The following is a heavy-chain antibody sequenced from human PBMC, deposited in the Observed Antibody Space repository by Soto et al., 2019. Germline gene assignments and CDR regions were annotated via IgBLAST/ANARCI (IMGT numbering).Heavy chain of an antibody. J-gene: IGHJ4*02. Sequence: QITLKEAGPTLVKPTETLTLTCTFSGFSFTTTRMGVGWTRQPPGKALEWLAIIYWDGESRYNPLLRRRRTLIEDTSNNQVVLKMTNMDPKDTATYCCAHRDSTGTTTYFDSWGQGIPVTVAS. CDR3: AHRDSTGTTTYFDS. V-gene: IGHV2-5*02. D-gene: IGHD1-1*01. CDR1: GFSFTTTRMG. CDR2: IYWDGES.